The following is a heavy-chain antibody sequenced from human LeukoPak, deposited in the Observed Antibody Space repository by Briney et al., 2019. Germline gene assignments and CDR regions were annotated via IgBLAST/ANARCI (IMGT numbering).Heavy chain of an antibody. D-gene: IGHD3-3*01. Sequence: QPGGSLRLSCAAPGFTFSSYAMSWVRQAPGKGLEWVSAISGSGGSTYYADSVKGRFTISRDNSKNTLYLQMNSLRAEDTAVYYCAKGGTVLRFLEWLLGGSYFDYWGQGTLVTVSS. CDR2: ISGSGGST. J-gene: IGHJ4*02. CDR1: GFTFSSYA. V-gene: IGHV3-23*01. CDR3: AKGGTVLRFLEWLLGGSYFDY.